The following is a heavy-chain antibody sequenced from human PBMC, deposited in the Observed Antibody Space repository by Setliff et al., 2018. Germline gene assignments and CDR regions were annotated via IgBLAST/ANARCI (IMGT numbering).Heavy chain of an antibody. Sequence: KASETLSLTCDVSGYSFKSDDYWAWIRQSPGRGLEWIGGVSHSGRPYYKPSLKSRVSISEDRSKNRLSLKLNSVTAADTAIYYCVRQEDETSIVMYFFTSWVPGTLVTVSS. V-gene: IGHV4-38-2*01. CDR1: GYSFKSDDY. CDR3: VRQEDETSIVMYFFTS. J-gene: IGHJ4*02. CDR2: VSHSGRP. D-gene: IGHD3-16*01.